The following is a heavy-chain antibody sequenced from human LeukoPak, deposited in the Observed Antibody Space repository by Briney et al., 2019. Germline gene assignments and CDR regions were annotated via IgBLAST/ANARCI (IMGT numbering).Heavy chain of an antibody. CDR2: ISYDGSNK. J-gene: IGHJ3*02. D-gene: IGHD1-26*01. V-gene: IGHV3-30*18. CDR1: GFTFSSYG. CDR3: AKDRLGYSGSYNAFDI. Sequence: GGSLRLSCAASGFTFSSYGMHWVRQAPGKGLEWVAVISYDGSNKYYADPVKGRFTISRDNSKNTLYLQMNSLRAEDTAVYYCAKDRLGYSGSYNAFDIWGQGTMVTVSS.